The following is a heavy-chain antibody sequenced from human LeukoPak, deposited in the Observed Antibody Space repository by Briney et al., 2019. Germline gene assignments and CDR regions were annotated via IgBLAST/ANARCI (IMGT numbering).Heavy chain of an antibody. CDR2: IYSGGTT. CDR1: GLNVTFNH. J-gene: IGHJ4*02. Sequence: PGGSLRLPCAVSGLNVTFNHMTWVRQTPGKGLEWVSVIYSGGTTHYANSVKGRFTVSRDNSKNMLYLQMNSLRAEDTAVYYCAYYHVNEEPPTFWGQGTLVTVSS. V-gene: IGHV3-53*05. D-gene: IGHD1-1*01. CDR3: AYYHVNEEPPTF.